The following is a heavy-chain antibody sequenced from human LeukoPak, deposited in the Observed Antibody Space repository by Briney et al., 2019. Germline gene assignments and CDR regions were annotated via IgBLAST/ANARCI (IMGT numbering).Heavy chain of an antibody. D-gene: IGHD6-19*01. V-gene: IGHV7-4-1*02. CDR3: ARRRIAVADYSYYCMDV. CDR1: GYTFTSYA. CDR2: INTNTGNP. J-gene: IGHJ6*02. Sequence: ASVKVSCKASGYTFTSYAMNWVRQAPGQWLEWMGWINTNTGNPTYAQGFTGRFVFSLDTSVSTAYLQISSLKAEDTAVYYCARRRIAVADYSYYCMDVGGQGTTVTVSS.